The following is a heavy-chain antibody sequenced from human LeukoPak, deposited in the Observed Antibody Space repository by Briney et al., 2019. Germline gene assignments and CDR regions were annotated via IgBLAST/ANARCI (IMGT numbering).Heavy chain of an antibody. CDR3: ARMMRTYYYDSSGYLRE. V-gene: IGHV1-18*01. CDR1: GYTFTSYG. CDR2: ISTYNGDT. D-gene: IGHD3-22*01. Sequence: ASVKVSCKASGYTFTSYGINWVRQAPGQGLEWMGWISTYNGDTNYAQKLQGRVTMTTDTSTSTAYMELRSLRSDDTAVYYCARMMRTYYYDSSGYLREWGQGTLVTVSS. J-gene: IGHJ4*02.